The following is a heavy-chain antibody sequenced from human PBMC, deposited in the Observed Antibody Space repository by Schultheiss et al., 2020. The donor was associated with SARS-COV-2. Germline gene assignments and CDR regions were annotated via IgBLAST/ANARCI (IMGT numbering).Heavy chain of an antibody. CDR2: ISARGGST. Sequence: GGSLRLSCAASGFTFSNYALHWVRQAPGKGLEWVSVISARGGSTYYADSVKGRFTISRDNSKNTLYLQMNSLRAEDTAVYYCAREGYAFDIWGQGTMVTVSS. V-gene: IGHV3-23*01. CDR1: GFTFSNYA. CDR3: AREGYAFDI. J-gene: IGHJ3*02.